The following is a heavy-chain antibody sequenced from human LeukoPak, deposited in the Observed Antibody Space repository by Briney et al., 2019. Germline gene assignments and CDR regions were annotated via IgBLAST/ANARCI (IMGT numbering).Heavy chain of an antibody. J-gene: IGHJ3*01. CDR1: GYTFTSYY. Sequence: ASVTVSCKASGYTFTSYYMHWVRQAPGQGGEWMGLINPSGGSTSYAQKFQGRVTITRDTSTSTVYMELSSLRSEDTAVYYCARDLRFGEWKVQVWGQGTMVTVSS. V-gene: IGHV1-46*01. CDR3: ARDLRFGEWKVQV. CDR2: INPSGGST. D-gene: IGHD3-10*01.